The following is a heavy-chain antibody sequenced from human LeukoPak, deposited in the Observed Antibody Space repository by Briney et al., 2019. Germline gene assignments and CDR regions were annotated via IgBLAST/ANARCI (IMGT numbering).Heavy chain of an antibody. CDR2: INPNSGGT. V-gene: IGHV1-2*02. D-gene: IGHD6-13*01. J-gene: IGHJ6*02. CDR1: GYTFTGYY. CDR3: ARGHSSSWYVYYYYGMDV. Sequence: ASVKVSCKASGYTFTGYYMHWARQAPGQGLEWMGWINPNSGGTNYAQKFQGRVTMTRDTSVSTAYMELSRLRSDDTAVYYCARGHSSSWYVYYYYGMDVWGQGTTVTVSS.